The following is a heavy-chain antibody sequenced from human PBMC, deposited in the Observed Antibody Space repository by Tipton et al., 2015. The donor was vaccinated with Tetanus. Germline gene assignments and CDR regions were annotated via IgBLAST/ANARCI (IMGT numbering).Heavy chain of an antibody. CDR2: IYTSGST. CDR3: ARDQRIRFLEPTSFFFNYGMDV. D-gene: IGHD3-3*01. J-gene: IGHJ6*02. CDR1: GGSISSYY. Sequence: LRLSCTVSGGSISSYYWSWIRQPAGKGLEWIGHIYTSGSTNYNPSLKSRVTISVDKSKNQFSLKLSSVTAADTAVYYCARDQRIRFLEPTSFFFNYGMDVWGQGTTVTVSS. V-gene: IGHV4-4*07.